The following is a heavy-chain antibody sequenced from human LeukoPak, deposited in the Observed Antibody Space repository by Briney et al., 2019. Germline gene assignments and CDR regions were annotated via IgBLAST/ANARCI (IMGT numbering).Heavy chain of an antibody. CDR1: GFTFDDYA. Sequence: GRSLRLSCAASGFTFDDYAMHWVRQAPGEGLEWVSGISWNSGSIGYADSVKGRFTISRDNAKNSLYLQMNSLRAEDMALYYCAKDKGSSWYPYDAFDIWGQGTMVTVSS. CDR3: AKDKGSSWYPYDAFDI. V-gene: IGHV3-9*03. J-gene: IGHJ3*02. CDR2: ISWNSGSI. D-gene: IGHD6-13*01.